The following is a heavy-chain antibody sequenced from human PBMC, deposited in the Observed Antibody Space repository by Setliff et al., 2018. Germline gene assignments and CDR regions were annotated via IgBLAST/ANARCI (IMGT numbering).Heavy chain of an antibody. CDR2: IVVGSGNI. D-gene: IGHD3-10*01. V-gene: IGHV1-58*01. CDR3: VKTHWDTWIRGAFDI. J-gene: IGHJ3*02. CDR1: GFTFTSSA. Sequence: GASVKVSCKASGFTFTSSAVQWVRQARGQRLEWIGWIVVGSGNINYAQKFQERLTITRDMSTSTAYMELSSLRAEDTAVYYCVKTHWDTWIRGAFDIWGQGTMVTVSS.